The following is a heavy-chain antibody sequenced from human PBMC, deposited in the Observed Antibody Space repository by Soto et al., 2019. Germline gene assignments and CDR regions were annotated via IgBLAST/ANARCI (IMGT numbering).Heavy chain of an antibody. CDR3: AKVVGDYGTSAPFES. CDR2: ISGSGDNT. CDR1: GFRFHIHA. D-gene: IGHD4-17*01. J-gene: IGHJ4*02. Sequence: EVQLSESGGGLVQPGGSLRLSCVASGFRFHIHAMNWVRQAPGKGLEWVSCISGSGDNTYYGDSVKGRVTISRDNSKNTVYLQMNSLTAEDTAVYYCAKVVGDYGTSAPFESWGQGTLVTVSS. V-gene: IGHV3-23*01.